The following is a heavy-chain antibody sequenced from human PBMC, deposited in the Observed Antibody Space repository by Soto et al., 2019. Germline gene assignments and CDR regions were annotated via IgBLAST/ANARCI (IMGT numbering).Heavy chain of an antibody. Sequence: QVPLVQSGAEVKKPGASVTVSCKASGYTFTNYGINWVRQAPGQGLEWMGWISAYSGHTNYAQKLQDRVTMTTDTSTSTAYMELRSLRSDDTAVYYCARLPHLADNVELDYWGQGTLVTVSS. CDR3: ARLPHLADNVELDY. CDR2: ISAYSGHT. V-gene: IGHV1-18*01. J-gene: IGHJ4*02. CDR1: GYTFTNYG. D-gene: IGHD6-19*01.